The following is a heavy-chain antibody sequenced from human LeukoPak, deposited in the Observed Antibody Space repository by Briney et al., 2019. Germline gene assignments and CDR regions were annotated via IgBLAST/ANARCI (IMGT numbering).Heavy chain of an antibody. CDR3: ARNTRGEDFDY. CDR2: INPSDGTT. J-gene: IGHJ4*02. CDR1: GYIFTNYY. Sequence: ASVMVSCKASGYIFTNYYMHWVRQAPGQGLEWMGIINPSDGTTTSAQKFQGRVTMTRDTSTSTVYMELSTLRSEDTAVYYCARNTRGEDFDYWGQGTLVTVSS. V-gene: IGHV1-46*01. D-gene: IGHD3-10*01.